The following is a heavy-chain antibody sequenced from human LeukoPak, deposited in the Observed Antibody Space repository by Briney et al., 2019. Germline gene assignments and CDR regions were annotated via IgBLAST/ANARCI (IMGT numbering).Heavy chain of an antibody. CDR3: TRDLGGYGDYGTNFDY. J-gene: IGHJ4*02. D-gene: IGHD4-17*01. CDR2: ISGSGGNT. CDR1: GFTCSSYA. Sequence: PGGSLRLSCATSGFTCSSYAMSWVRQAPGKGLEWVSSISGSGGNTYYADSVKGRFTISRDNAKKSLFLQMNSLRAEDTAVYYCTRDLGGYGDYGTNFDYWGQGTLVTVSS. V-gene: IGHV3-23*01.